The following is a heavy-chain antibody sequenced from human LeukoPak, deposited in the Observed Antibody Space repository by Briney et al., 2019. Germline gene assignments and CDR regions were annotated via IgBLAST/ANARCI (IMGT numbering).Heavy chain of an antibody. J-gene: IGHJ3*02. CDR2: IYYSGST. CDR1: GGSISSGDYY. V-gene: IGHV4-30-4*01. Sequence: PSETLSLTCTVSGGSISSGDYYWSWLRQPPGKGLEWIGYIYYSGSTYYNPSLKSRVTISVDTSKNQFSLKLSSVTAADTAVYYCARALDDYYGSGRPPVGSAGPFDIWGQGTMVTVSS. CDR3: ARALDDYYGSGRPPVGSAGPFDI. D-gene: IGHD3-10*01.